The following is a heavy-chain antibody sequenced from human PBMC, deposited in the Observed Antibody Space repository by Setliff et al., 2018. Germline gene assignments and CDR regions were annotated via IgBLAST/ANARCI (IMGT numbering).Heavy chain of an antibody. CDR3: ATSRPTRGYFDS. J-gene: IGHJ4*02. CDR1: GFTFTTFY. V-gene: IGHV1-46*01. CDR2: INPNGDRT. Sequence: ASVKDSCKTSGFTFTTFYIHWVRQAPGQGLEWMMMINPNGDRTTYAQKFQGRVTMTRDTSTSTVYMELSSLRSEDTAVYYCATSRPTRGYFDSWGQGTLVTVSS.